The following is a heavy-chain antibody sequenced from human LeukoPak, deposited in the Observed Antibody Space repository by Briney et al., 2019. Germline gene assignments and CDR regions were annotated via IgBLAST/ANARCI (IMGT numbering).Heavy chain of an antibody. Sequence: PGGSLRLSCAASGFTFSSYLMSWVRQAPGKGLEWVANIKQDGSEKHYVDSVKGRFTISRDNAKNSLHLQMNSLRADDTAIYYCGASRQYVGAFDIWGQGTLVTVSS. V-gene: IGHV3-7*01. D-gene: IGHD3-16*01. CDR3: GASRQYVGAFDI. CDR1: GFTFSSYL. J-gene: IGHJ3*02. CDR2: IKQDGSEK.